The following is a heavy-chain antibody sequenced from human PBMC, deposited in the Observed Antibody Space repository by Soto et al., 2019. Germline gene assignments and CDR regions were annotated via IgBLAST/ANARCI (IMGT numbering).Heavy chain of an antibody. CDR1: GGSISSYY. V-gene: IGHV4-59*08. D-gene: IGHD6-6*01. CDR3: ARQYSSSSWFDP. Sequence: SETLSLTCTVSGGSISSYYWSWIRQPPGKGLEWIGYIYYSGSTNYNPSLKSRVTISVDTSKNQFSLKLSSVTAADTAVYYCARQYSSSSWFDPWGQGTLVTVSS. CDR2: IYYSGST. J-gene: IGHJ5*02.